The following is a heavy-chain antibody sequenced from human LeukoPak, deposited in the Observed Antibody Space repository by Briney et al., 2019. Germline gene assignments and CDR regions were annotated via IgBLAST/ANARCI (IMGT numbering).Heavy chain of an antibody. D-gene: IGHD3-16*02. CDR1: GGSISSYY. J-gene: IGHJ4*02. Sequence: SETLSLTCTVSGGSISSYYWSWLRQPPGKGLEWIGYIYYSGNTNYSPSLKSRVTISVDTSKNQFSLKLISVTAADTAVYYCARGEQIDYVWGTYRYTGSTFDYWGQGTLVTVSS. V-gene: IGHV4-59*01. CDR3: ARGEQIDYVWGTYRYTGSTFDY. CDR2: IYYSGNT.